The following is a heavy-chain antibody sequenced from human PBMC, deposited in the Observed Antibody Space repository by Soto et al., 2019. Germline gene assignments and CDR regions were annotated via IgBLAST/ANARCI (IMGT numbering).Heavy chain of an antibody. J-gene: IGHJ5*02. CDR3: VKNSGGFNT. V-gene: IGHV3-23*01. CDR1: GFTFGTTD. D-gene: IGHD3-10*01. Sequence: QLLQSGGGLVQPGGSLTLSCAASGFTFGTTDMSWVRQAPGEGLEWVSPIDGRGGITYYADSVKGRFTISRDNSRNPRYLHMNILSGDDTARYYCVKNSGGFNTWGQGALVTVSS. CDR2: IDGRGGIT.